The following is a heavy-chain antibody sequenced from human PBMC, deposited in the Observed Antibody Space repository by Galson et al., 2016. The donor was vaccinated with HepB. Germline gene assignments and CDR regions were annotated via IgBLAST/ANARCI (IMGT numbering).Heavy chain of an antibody. CDR1: GFTFGDYP. V-gene: IGHV3-49*03. Sequence: SLRLSCAASGFTFGDYPMYWFRQAPGKGLEWVGFIRRQVSGGTTEYAASVKGRIAISRDDSKSIAYLQMNSLKIEDTAVYYCTIAGYNYDRSYFDSWGQGTLVTVSS. CDR3: TIAGYNYDRSYFDS. J-gene: IGHJ4*02. CDR2: IRRQVSGGTT. D-gene: IGHD5-18*01.